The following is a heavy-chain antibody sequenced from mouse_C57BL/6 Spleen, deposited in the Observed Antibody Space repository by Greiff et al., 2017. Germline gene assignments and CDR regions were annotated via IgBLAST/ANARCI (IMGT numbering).Heavy chain of an antibody. CDR2: VDPSNSDT. J-gene: IGHJ3*01. CDR1: GYTFTSYW. D-gene: IGHD3-2*02. CDR3: ASQSAQASWFAY. V-gene: IGHV1-52*01. Sequence: QVQLQQPGAELVRPGSSVKLSCKASGYTFTSYWMHWVKQRPIQGLEWIGNVDPSNSDTHYNQKFKDKATLTVDTSSSTAYMRLSSLASADSAVSCCASQSAQASWFAYWGQGTLVTVSA.